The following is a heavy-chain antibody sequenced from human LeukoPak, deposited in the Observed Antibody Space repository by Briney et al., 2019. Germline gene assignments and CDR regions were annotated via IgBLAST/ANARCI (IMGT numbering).Heavy chain of an antibody. CDR2: FSSSGST. CDR3: ARGPSSSWYPNWFDP. V-gene: IGHV4-4*07. Sequence: SETLSLTCSVSGDSISYFYWSWIRQAAGKGLEWIGRFSSSGSTDYNASLKSRVTMSVDTSKNQLSLKVISVTAADTAVYYCARGPSSSWYPNWFDPWGQGTLVTVSS. J-gene: IGHJ5*02. CDR1: GDSISYFY. D-gene: IGHD6-13*01.